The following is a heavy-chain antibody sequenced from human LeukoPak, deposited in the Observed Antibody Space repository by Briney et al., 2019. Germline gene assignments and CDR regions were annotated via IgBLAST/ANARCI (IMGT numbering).Heavy chain of an antibody. Sequence: EASVKVSCKASGGTFSSYAISWVRQAPGQGLEWMGGIIPIFGTANYAQKFQGRVTITADESTSTAYMELSSLRSEDTAVYYCARGWRGVVSAAISYYGMDVWGKGTTVTVSS. CDR2: IIPIFGTA. CDR1: GGTFSSYA. D-gene: IGHD2-2*01. V-gene: IGHV1-69*13. CDR3: ARGWRGVVSAAISYYGMDV. J-gene: IGHJ6*04.